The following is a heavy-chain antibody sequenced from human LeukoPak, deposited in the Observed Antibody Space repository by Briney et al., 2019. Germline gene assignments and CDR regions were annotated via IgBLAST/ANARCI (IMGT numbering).Heavy chain of an antibody. V-gene: IGHV1-58*02. CDR2: IVVGSGNT. CDR3: AAYPGYSSSWNFDY. Sequence: SVKVSCKASGFTFTSSAMQWVRQARGQRLEWIGWIVVGSGNTNYAQKFQERVTITRDMSTSTAYMELSSLRSEDTAVYYCAAYPGYSSSWNFDYWGQGTLATVSS. CDR1: GFTFTSSA. J-gene: IGHJ4*02. D-gene: IGHD6-13*01.